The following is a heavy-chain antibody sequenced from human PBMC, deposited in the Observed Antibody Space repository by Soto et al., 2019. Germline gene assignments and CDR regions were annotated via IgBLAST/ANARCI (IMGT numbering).Heavy chain of an antibody. V-gene: IGHV4-38-2*01. CDR3: ARGTGEYYYYYYGMDV. J-gene: IGHJ6*02. D-gene: IGHD3-10*01. Sequence: PSETPSLTCAVSGYSISSGYYWGWIRQPPGKGLEWIGSIYHSGSTYYNPSLKSRVTISVDTSKNQFSLKLSSVTAADTAVYYCARGTGEYYYYYYGMDVWGQGTTVTVSS. CDR1: GYSISSGYY. CDR2: IYHSGST.